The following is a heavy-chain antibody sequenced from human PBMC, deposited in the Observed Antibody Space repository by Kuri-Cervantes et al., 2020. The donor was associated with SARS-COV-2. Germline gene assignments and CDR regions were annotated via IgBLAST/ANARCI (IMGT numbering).Heavy chain of an antibody. CDR1: GYTFTSYG. J-gene: IGHJ6*03. CDR3: ASGVLKPTQSYYMDV. Sequence: ASVKVSFKASGYTFTSYGISWVRQAPGQGLEWMGWICAYNGNTNYAQKLQGRVTMTTDTSTSTAYMELRSLRSDDTAVYYCASGVLKPTQSYYMDVWGKGTTVTVSS. D-gene: IGHD1-1*01. V-gene: IGHV1-18*01. CDR2: ICAYNGNT.